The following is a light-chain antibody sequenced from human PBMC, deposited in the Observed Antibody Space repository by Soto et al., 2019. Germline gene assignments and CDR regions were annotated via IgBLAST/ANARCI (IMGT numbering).Light chain of an antibody. Sequence: QSALTQPASVSGSPGQSITSSCTGTSSDVGGYNYVSWYQQHPGKAPKLMIYDVSNRPSGVSNRFSGSKSGNTASLTISGLKAEDEADYYCSSYTSSSFYVFGTGTKLTVL. J-gene: IGLJ1*01. CDR1: SSDVGGYNY. V-gene: IGLV2-14*01. CDR3: SSYTSSSFYV. CDR2: DVS.